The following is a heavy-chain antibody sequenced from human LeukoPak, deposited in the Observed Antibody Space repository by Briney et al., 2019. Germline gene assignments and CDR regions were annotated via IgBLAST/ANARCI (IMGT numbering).Heavy chain of an antibody. CDR3: ASPGRYDSSDWGAFDI. CDR2: IYYSGST. D-gene: IGHD3-22*01. Sequence: SETLSLTCTVSGGSISNYYWTWIRQPPGKGLEWIGYIYYSGSTNYNPSLKSRVTISIDTSKNQFSLKLSSVTAADTAVYYCASPGRYDSSDWGAFDIWGQGTMVTVSS. CDR1: GGSISNYY. V-gene: IGHV4-59*08. J-gene: IGHJ3*02.